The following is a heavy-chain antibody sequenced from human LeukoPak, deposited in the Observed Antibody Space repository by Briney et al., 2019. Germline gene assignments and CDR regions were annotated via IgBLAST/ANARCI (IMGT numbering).Heavy chain of an antibody. Sequence: GGSLRLSCAASGFTFSSYTMSCVRQAPGKGLEWVSAISGGGGSAYYADSVKGRFTISRDNSNKTLYLQMNILRAEDTAVYYCAKDVIPVAGISWVDYWGQGTLVTVSS. CDR1: GFTFSSYT. CDR2: ISGGGGSA. V-gene: IGHV3-23*01. J-gene: IGHJ4*02. CDR3: AKDVIPVAGISWVDY. D-gene: IGHD6-19*01.